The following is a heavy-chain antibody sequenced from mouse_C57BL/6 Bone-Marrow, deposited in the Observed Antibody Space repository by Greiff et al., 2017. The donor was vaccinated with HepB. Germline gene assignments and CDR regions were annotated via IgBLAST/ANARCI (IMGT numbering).Heavy chain of an antibody. D-gene: IGHD2-4*01. CDR3: ARGSYYDYSFAY. J-gene: IGHJ3*01. Sequence: DVKLVESGGGLVQSGRSLRLSCATSGFTFSDFYMEWVRQAPGKGLEWIAASRNKANEYTTEYSASVKGRFIVSRDTSQSILYLQMNALRAEDTAIYYCARGSYYDYSFAYWGQGTLVTVSA. CDR2: SRNKANEYTT. CDR1: GFTFSDFY. V-gene: IGHV7-1*01.